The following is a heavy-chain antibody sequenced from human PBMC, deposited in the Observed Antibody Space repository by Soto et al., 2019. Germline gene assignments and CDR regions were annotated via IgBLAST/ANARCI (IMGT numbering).Heavy chain of an antibody. J-gene: IGHJ4*02. Sequence: PSETLSHTCTVSGGSFKGGSYSWIWIRQPPGKGLEWIGYVYHTGRTSYNPSLKSRVSISMDTSKNQFSLNLDSVTAADTAVYFCARDFAYFDAWGQGTLVTVSS. CDR1: GGSFKGGSYS. V-gene: IGHV4-61*01. D-gene: IGHD3-3*01. CDR2: VYHTGRT. CDR3: ARDFAYFDA.